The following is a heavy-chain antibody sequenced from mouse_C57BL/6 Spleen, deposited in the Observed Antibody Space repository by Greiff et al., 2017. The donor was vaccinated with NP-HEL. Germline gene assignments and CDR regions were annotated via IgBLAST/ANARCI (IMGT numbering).Heavy chain of an antibody. J-gene: IGHJ1*03. CDR2: INPNNGGT. CDR1: GYTFTDYN. D-gene: IGHD1-1*01. Sequence: EVQLVESGPELVKPGASVKIPCKASGYTFTDYNMDWVKQSHGKSLEWIGDINPNNGGTIYNQKFKGKATLTVDKSSSTAYMELRSLTSEDTAVYYCARRLYGSRYWYFDVWGTGTTVTVSS. CDR3: ARRLYGSRYWYFDV. V-gene: IGHV1-18*01.